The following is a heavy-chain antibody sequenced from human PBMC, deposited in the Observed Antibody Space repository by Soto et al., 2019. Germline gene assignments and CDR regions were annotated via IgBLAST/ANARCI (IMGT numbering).Heavy chain of an antibody. CDR3: ASSSIAAAGPFDY. V-gene: IGHV1-18*01. J-gene: IGHJ4*02. D-gene: IGHD6-13*01. Sequence: QVQLVQSGDEVKQPGASVKVSCKASGSTITAYGISWVRQAPGQGLEWRAWISSHNGNTYYAQSLQGRVTRTTDTSPSTAYMERRSLRSDDTAVYYCASSSIAAAGPFDYWGQGARVTASS. CDR1: GSTITAYG. CDR2: ISSHNGNT.